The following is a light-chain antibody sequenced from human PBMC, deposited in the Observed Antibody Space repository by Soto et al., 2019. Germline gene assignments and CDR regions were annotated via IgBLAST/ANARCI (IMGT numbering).Light chain of an antibody. J-gene: IGKJ2*01. CDR2: DAS. CDR1: RSVSSY. CDR3: QQRGSWPDT. Sequence: PGERATLSCKASRSVSSYLAWFQHKPGQAPRLLIYDASNRATGVPPRFSGSGSGTDFTLIISSLEPEDFAVYYCQQRGSWPDTFGQGTKLEIK. V-gene: IGKV3-11*01.